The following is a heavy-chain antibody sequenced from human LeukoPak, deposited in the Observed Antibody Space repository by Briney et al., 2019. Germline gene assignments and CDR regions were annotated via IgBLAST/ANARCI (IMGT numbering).Heavy chain of an antibody. CDR2: MSPNSGNT. Sequence: ASVKVSCKASGYTFTSYDINWVRQATGQGFEWMGWMSPNSGNTGYAQKFQGTVTMTRSTSMSTAYMELSSLSSEDTAVYYCARGPPNWGYDYWGQGTLVTVSS. J-gene: IGHJ4*02. CDR1: GYTFTSYD. CDR3: ARGPPNWGYDY. V-gene: IGHV1-8*01. D-gene: IGHD7-27*01.